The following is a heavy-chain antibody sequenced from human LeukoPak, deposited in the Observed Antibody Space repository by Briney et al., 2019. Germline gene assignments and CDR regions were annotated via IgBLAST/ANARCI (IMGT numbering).Heavy chain of an antibody. CDR2: IYYSGST. D-gene: IGHD2-2*01. V-gene: IGHV4-59*12. Sequence: PSETLSLTCTVSGGSISSYYWSWIRQPPGKGLEWIGYIYYSGSTNYNPSLKSRVTTSVDTSKNQFSLKLSSVTAADTAVYYCARESCSSTSCYLGYWGQGTLVTVSS. J-gene: IGHJ4*02. CDR1: GGSISSYY. CDR3: ARESCSSTSCYLGY.